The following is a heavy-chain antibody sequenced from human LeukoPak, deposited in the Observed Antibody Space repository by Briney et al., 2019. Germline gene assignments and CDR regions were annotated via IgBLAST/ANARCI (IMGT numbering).Heavy chain of an antibody. Sequence: GASVKVSCKASGYTFTSFDINWVRQATGQGLEWMGWMNPNNGNTGYTQKFQGRVTMTRNTSISTAYMELSSLKSDDTAVYYCARGVGFGEFSTHDDDYWGQGTLVIVSS. CDR3: ARGVGFGEFSTHDDDY. CDR2: MNPNNGNT. CDR1: GYTFTSFD. J-gene: IGHJ4*02. D-gene: IGHD3-10*01. V-gene: IGHV1-8*01.